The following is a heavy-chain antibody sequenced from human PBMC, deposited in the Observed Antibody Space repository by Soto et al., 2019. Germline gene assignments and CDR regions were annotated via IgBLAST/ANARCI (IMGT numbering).Heavy chain of an antibody. Sequence: QVQLVQSGAEVKKPGSSVKVSCKASGGTFSSYAISWVRQAPGQGLEWMGGIIPIFGTANYAQKFQGRVTITADESTSTAYMELSSLRSEDTAVYYRARDAREGGFGPAKFDYWGQGTLVTVSS. CDR2: IIPIFGTA. D-gene: IGHD5-12*01. V-gene: IGHV1-69*12. CDR3: ARDAREGGFGPAKFDY. CDR1: GGTFSSYA. J-gene: IGHJ4*02.